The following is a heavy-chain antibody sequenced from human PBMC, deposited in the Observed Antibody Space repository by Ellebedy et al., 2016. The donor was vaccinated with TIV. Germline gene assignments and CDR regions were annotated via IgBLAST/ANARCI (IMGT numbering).Heavy chain of an antibody. J-gene: IGHJ3*02. D-gene: IGHD3-10*01. Sequence: GESLKISCAPSELTVSSNYMSWVRQAPGKGLEWVSVIGIDSTTYYADSVKGRFTISRDKSKNTLYLEMNSHRAEDTAVYYCARETFNDVDLKLWGIFDIWGQGTVVAVSS. CDR1: ELTVSSNY. V-gene: IGHV3-66*01. CDR2: IGIDSTT. CDR3: ARETFNDVDLKLWGIFDI.